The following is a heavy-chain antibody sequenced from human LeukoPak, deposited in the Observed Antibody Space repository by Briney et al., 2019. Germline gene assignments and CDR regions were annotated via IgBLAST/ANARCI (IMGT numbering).Heavy chain of an antibody. D-gene: IGHD3-10*01. CDR3: AREWGTMVRGNTLGAFDI. V-gene: IGHV1-18*01. Sequence: ASVKVSCKASGYTFTSYGIIWVRQAPGQGLEWMGWISAYNGNTNYAQKLQGRVTMTTDTSTSTAYMELRSLRSDDTAVYYCAREWGTMVRGNTLGAFDIWGQGTMVTVSS. CDR2: ISAYNGNT. CDR1: GYTFTSYG. J-gene: IGHJ3*02.